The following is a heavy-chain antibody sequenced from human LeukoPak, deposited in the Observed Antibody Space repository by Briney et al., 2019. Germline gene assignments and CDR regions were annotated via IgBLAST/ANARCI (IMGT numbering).Heavy chain of an antibody. CDR2: IYSGGST. CDR3: ARGQGSRYCTNGVCYWFDP. Sequence: GGSLRLSCAASGFSVSSYYMNWVRQAPGKGLEWVSVIYSGGSTDYADSVKGRFTISRDNSKNTLYLQMNSLRAEDTAVYYCARGQGSRYCTNGVCYWFDPWGQGTLVTVSS. V-gene: IGHV3-53*01. J-gene: IGHJ5*02. D-gene: IGHD2-8*01. CDR1: GFSVSSYY.